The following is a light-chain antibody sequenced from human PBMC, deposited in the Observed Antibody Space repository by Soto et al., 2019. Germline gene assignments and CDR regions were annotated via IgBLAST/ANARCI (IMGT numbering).Light chain of an antibody. J-gene: IGKJ3*01. CDR3: QQVNSFPFA. CDR1: QGISSS. V-gene: IGKV1-9*01. Sequence: IQLTQSPSSLSASVGDRVTITCRASQGISSSLAWYQQTPGKAPKLLIYAASTLQSGVPSRFSGSGSGTDFTLTISSLQPEDFATYYCQQVNSFPFAFGPGTKVDIK. CDR2: AAS.